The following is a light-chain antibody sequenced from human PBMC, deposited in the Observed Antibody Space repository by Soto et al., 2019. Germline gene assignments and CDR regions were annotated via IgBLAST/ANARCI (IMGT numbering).Light chain of an antibody. CDR1: QSISNY. Sequence: DIQMTQSPSSLSASVGDRVTITCRASQSISNYLSWHQQKPGKAPKLLINVASTLQSGVPSRFSGSGSGTDFTLAISSLQPEDFATYYCQQSSSTPQTFGGGTRVEIK. CDR2: VAS. CDR3: QQSSSTPQT. J-gene: IGKJ4*01. V-gene: IGKV1-39*01.